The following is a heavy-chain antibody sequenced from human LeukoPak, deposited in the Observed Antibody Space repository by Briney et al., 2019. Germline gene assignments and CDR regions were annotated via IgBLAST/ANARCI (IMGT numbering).Heavy chain of an antibody. CDR2: ISYDGSNK. J-gene: IGHJ4*02. CDR1: GFTFSSYA. D-gene: IGHD6-19*01. Sequence: PGGSLRLSCAASGFTFSSYAMHWVRQAPGKGLEWVAVISYDGSNKYYADSVKGRFTISRDNSKNTLYLQMNSLGAEDTAVYYCVRDGGDSSGYLGYWGQGTLVTVSS. CDR3: VRDGGDSSGYLGY. V-gene: IGHV3-30*01.